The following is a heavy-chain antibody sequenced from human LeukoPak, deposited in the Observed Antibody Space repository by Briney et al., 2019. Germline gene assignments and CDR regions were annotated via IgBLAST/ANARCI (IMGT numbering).Heavy chain of an antibody. V-gene: IGHV4-38-2*01. Sequence: SETLSHTRAVSGYSISSGYYWGWIRQPPGKGPEWIGRIYHSGSTYYNPSLKSRVTISVDTSKNQFSLKLSSVTAADTAVYYCARGYCSGGSCRGYFDYWGQGTLVTVSS. CDR2: IYHSGST. J-gene: IGHJ4*02. CDR1: GYSISSGYY. CDR3: ARGYCSGGSCRGYFDY. D-gene: IGHD2-15*01.